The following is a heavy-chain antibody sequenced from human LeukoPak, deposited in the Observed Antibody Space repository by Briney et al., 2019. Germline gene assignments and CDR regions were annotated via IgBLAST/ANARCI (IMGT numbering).Heavy chain of an antibody. V-gene: IGHV4-61*01. CDR2: IYYIGST. Sequence: PSETLSLTCSVSGGSVSSGNYYWSWIRQPPGKGLEWIGYIYYIGSTKYNPSLRSRVTMSIDTSKSQFSLKLTSVTAADTAVYYCARDFYFGSGSYSHFDYWGQGTLVTVSS. J-gene: IGHJ4*02. CDR1: GGSVSSGNYY. D-gene: IGHD3-10*01. CDR3: ARDFYFGSGSYSHFDY.